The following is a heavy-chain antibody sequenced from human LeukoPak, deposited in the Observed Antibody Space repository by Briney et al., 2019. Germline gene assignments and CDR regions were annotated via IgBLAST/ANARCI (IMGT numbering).Heavy chain of an antibody. J-gene: IGHJ6*02. CDR1: VGSIRGYY. D-gene: IGHD2-15*01. CDR3: ARHGLGGGRSESGMDV. V-gene: IGHV4-59*01. Sequence: SETLSLTCTLSVGSIRGYYWSCIRQPPGEGLEWIWDIYYRGRSNYNPSRKRRVTISVDPAKHQLSLTLSSLTPADTAVYYCARHGLGGGRSESGMDVWGQGTTVTVSS. CDR2: IYYRGRS.